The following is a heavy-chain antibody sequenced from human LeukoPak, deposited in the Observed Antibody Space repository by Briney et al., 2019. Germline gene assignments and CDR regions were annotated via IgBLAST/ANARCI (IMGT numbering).Heavy chain of an antibody. CDR3: ARVQYYYDSSGSELDY. CDR1: GFTFSNYG. V-gene: IGHV3-23*01. J-gene: IGHJ4*02. D-gene: IGHD3-22*01. CDR2: ISGSGGST. Sequence: GGSLRLSCAASGFTFSNYGMSWVRQAPGKGLEWVSAISGSGGSTYYADSVKGRFTISRDNAKNSLYLQMNSLRAEDTAVYYCARVQYYYDSSGSELDYWGQGTLVTVSS.